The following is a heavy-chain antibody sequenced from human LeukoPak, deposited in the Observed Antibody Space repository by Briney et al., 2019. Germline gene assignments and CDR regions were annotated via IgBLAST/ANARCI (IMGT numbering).Heavy chain of an antibody. V-gene: IGHV1-2*02. D-gene: IGHD6-19*01. J-gene: IGHJ4*02. Sequence: ASVKLSCKASGYTVTGYYMHWVRQAPGQGLGWMGWINPNSGGTNYAQKFQGRVTMTRDTSISTAYIELSRLRSDDTAVYYCARTGSYSSGCAYWGQGTLVTVSS. CDR2: INPNSGGT. CDR3: ARTGSYSSGCAY. CDR1: GYTVTGYY.